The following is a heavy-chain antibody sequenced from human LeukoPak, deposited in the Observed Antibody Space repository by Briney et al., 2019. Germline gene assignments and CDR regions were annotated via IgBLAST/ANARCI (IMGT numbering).Heavy chain of an antibody. J-gene: IGHJ4*02. D-gene: IGHD6-6*01. CDR3: ARHETSSDFDY. V-gene: IGHV6-1*01. Sequence: SQTLSLTCAISGDSVSRNNVAWNWIRQSPSRGLEWLGRTYYRSKLFNDYAVSVKRRITINPDTSKNHFSLQLNSVTPEDTAVYYCARHETSSDFDYWGQGTLVTVSS. CDR2: TYYRSKLFN. CDR1: GDSVSRNNVA.